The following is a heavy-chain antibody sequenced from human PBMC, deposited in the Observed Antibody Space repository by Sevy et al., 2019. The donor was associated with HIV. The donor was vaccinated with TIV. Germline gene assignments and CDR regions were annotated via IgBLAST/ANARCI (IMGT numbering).Heavy chain of an antibody. Sequence: GGSLRLSCAASGFTFSKYSMSWVRQPPGKGLEWVSTCEINYADSVKGRFTISRDNSKSSVYLQMNNLRPEDTAVYYCAREGCTKPHDYWGQGTLVTVSS. CDR3: AREGCTKPHDY. V-gene: IGHV3-23*01. CDR2: CEI. J-gene: IGHJ4*02. D-gene: IGHD2-8*01. CDR1: GFTFSKYS.